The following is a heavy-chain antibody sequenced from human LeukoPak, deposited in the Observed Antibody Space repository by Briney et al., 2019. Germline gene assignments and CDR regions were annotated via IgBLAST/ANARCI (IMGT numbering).Heavy chain of an antibody. D-gene: IGHD3-10*01. J-gene: IGHJ4*02. CDR3: AAGRRLGELFFDY. Sequence: SVKVSCKASGYTFTGYYMHWVRQAPGQGLDWVGGINPIFNILYYAQNFQGRVTITADESTNTAFLELDSLKHDDTAVYYCAAGRRLGELFFDYWGPGTLVTVSS. CDR2: INPIFNIL. CDR1: GYTFTGYY. V-gene: IGHV1-69*13.